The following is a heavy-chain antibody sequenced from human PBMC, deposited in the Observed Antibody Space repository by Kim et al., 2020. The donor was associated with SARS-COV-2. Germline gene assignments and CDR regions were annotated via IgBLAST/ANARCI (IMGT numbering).Heavy chain of an antibody. D-gene: IGHD6-13*01. V-gene: IGHV1-2*02. CDR2: INPNSGGT. CDR1: GYTFTGYY. J-gene: IGHJ6*02. CDR3: ATLYSSSWPRGYYYYYGMDV. Sequence: VSVKVSCKASGYTFTGYYMHWVRQAPGQGLEWMGWINPNSGGTNYAQKFQGRVTMTRDTSISTAYMELSRLRSDDTAVYYCATLYSSSWPRGYYYYYGMDVWGQGTTVTVSS.